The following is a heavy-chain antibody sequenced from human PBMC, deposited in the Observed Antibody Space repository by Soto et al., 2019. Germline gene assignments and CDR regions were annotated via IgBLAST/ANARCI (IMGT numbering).Heavy chain of an antibody. CDR1: GGYFSGYF. Sequence: QVQLQQWGAGLLKPSETLSLTCAVYGGYFSGYFWSWYRQPPGKGLEWIAEINDRGYTNYNPSLKSRVAVSLDTSKKQFSLQLSSVTAAVTALYYCARVLRRSPDYWGQGTLVTVSS. V-gene: IGHV4-34*01. CDR2: INDRGYT. J-gene: IGHJ4*02. CDR3: ARVLRRSPDY.